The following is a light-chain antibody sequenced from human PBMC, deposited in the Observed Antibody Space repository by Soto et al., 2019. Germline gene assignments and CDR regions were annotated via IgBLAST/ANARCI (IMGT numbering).Light chain of an antibody. Sequence: EIVMTQSPGTLSLSPEERTSLSCGASQSISRYLAWYQQKPGQAPRPLIYGASSRAPGIPDRFSGSGSGTDFTLTISRLEPEDFAVYYCPQYGSFITFGQGTRLEI. CDR3: PQYGSFIT. V-gene: IGKV3-20*01. CDR2: GAS. CDR1: QSISRY. J-gene: IGKJ5*01.